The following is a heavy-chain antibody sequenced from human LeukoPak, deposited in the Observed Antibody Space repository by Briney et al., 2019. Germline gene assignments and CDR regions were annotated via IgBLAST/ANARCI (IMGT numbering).Heavy chain of an antibody. CDR3: ARDRGLYDFESGGWFDP. J-gene: IGHJ5*02. V-gene: IGHV1-18*01. CDR1: GYTFTSYG. Sequence: ASVKVSCKASGYTFTSYGISWVRQAPGQGLEWMGWISAYNGNTNYAQKLQGRVTMTTDTSTSTAYMELRSLRSDDTAVYYCARDRGLYDFESGGWFDPWGQGTLVTVSS. CDR2: ISAYNGNT. D-gene: IGHD3-3*01.